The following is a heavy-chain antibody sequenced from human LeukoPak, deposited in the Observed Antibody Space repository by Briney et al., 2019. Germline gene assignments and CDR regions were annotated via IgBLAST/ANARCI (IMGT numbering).Heavy chain of an antibody. V-gene: IGHV1-46*01. D-gene: IGHD3-22*01. J-gene: IGHJ4*02. CDR1: GYTFTSYY. CDR3: ARAPNYYDSSGYRKPFDY. CDR2: INPSGGST. Sequence: ASVKVSCKASGYTFTSYYMHWVRQAPGQGLEWMGIINPSGGSTSYAQKFQGRVTMTRDTSTSTVYMELSSLRSEDTAVYYCARAPNYYDSSGYRKPFDYWGQGTLVTVSS.